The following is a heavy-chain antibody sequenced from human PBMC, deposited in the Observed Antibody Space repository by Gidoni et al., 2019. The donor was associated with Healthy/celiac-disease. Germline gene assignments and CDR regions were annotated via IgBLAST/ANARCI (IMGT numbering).Heavy chain of an antibody. CDR3: ARGESAAAGIDFDY. D-gene: IGHD6-13*01. J-gene: IGHJ4*02. V-gene: IGHV4-31*03. CDR1: GGSISSGGSY. CDR2: IYYSGST. Sequence: QVQLQESGPGRVKPSQTLYLTCTVSGGSISSGGSYWSWIRQHPGKGLEWIGYIYYSGSTYYNPSLKSRVTISVDTSKNQFSLKLSSVTAADTAVYYCARGESAAAGIDFDYWGQGTLVTVSS.